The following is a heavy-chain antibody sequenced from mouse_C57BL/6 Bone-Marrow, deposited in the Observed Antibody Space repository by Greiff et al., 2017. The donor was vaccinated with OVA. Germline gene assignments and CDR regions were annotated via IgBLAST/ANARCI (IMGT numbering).Heavy chain of an antibody. CDR3: AREGGMITTVDY. CDR2: ISDGGSYT. Sequence: EVHLVESGGGLVKPGGSLKLSCAASGFTFSSYAMSWVRQTPEKRLEWVATISDGGSYTYYPDNVKGRFTISRDNAKNNLYLQMSHLKSEDTAMYYCAREGGMITTVDYWGQGTTLTVSS. V-gene: IGHV5-4*01. CDR1: GFTFSSYA. J-gene: IGHJ2*01. D-gene: IGHD2-4*01.